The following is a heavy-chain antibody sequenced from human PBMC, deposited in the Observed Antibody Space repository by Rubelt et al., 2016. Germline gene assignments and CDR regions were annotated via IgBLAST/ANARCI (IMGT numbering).Heavy chain of an antibody. D-gene: IGHD4-11*01. J-gene: IGHJ4*02. Sequence: GGGLVQPGGSLRLSCAASGFTFSSYSMNWVRQAPGKGLEWVSYISGDSKTVYYAASVRGRFTISRDNARNSLSLQMNSLRAEDTGVYYCARGYYSNSLDYWGQGTLVIASS. CDR1: GFTFSSYS. V-gene: IGHV3-48*01. CDR2: ISGDSKTV. CDR3: ARGYYSNSLDY.